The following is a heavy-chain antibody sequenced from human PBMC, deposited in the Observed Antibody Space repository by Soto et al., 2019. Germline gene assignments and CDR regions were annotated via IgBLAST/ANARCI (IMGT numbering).Heavy chain of an antibody. CDR3: ARQIYDSDTGPNFQYYFDS. Sequence: GESLKISCKGSGYSFAGYWITWVRQKPGKGLEWMGRIDPSDSQTYYSPSFRGHVTISVTKSITTVFLQWSSLRASDTAMYYCARQIYDSDTGPNFQYYFDSWGPGTPGPVSS. J-gene: IGHJ4*02. D-gene: IGHD3-22*01. V-gene: IGHV5-10-1*01. CDR1: GYSFAGYW. CDR2: IDPSDSQT.